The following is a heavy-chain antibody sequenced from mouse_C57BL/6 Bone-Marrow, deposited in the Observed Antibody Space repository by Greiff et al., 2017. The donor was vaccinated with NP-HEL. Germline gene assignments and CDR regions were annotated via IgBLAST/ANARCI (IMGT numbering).Heavy chain of an antibody. Sequence: QVQLKESGPGLVAPSQSLSITCTVSGFSLTSSGVHWVRQPPGTGLAWLVVLWSDGSTTYNSALKSRLSISKDNSQSQVFLKMNSLQTDDTAMYYCARESYDYELDYWGQGTTLTVSS. CDR2: LWSDGST. J-gene: IGHJ2*01. D-gene: IGHD2-4*01. CDR1: GFSLTSSG. V-gene: IGHV2-6*03. CDR3: ARESYDYELDY.